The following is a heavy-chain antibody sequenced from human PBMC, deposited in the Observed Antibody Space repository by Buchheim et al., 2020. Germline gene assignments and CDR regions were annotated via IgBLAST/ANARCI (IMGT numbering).Heavy chain of an antibody. CDR1: GGSISSGSYY. CDR3: AREKSGSYFHYYFDY. J-gene: IGHJ4*02. CDR2: IYTSGST. D-gene: IGHD1-26*01. Sequence: QVQLQESGPGLVKPSQTLSLTCTVSGGSISSGSYYWSWIRQPAGKGLEWIGRIYTSGSTNYNPSLKSRVTISVDTSTNQFSLKLSSVTAADTAVYYCAREKSGSYFHYYFDYWGQGTL. V-gene: IGHV4-61*02.